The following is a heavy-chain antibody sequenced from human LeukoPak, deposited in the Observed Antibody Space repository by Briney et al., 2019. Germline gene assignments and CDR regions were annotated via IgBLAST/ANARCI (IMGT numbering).Heavy chain of an antibody. V-gene: IGHV1-46*01. CDR1: GYTFTSYY. CDR3: ARTPWTRGHYYYSMDV. Sequence: ASVKVSCKASGYTFTSYYIHWVRQAPGQGLGWMGIINPSRGSTSYAQKFPGRVTMTRAMSTSTVYMELSSLRSEDTAVYYCARTPWTRGHYYYSMDVWGKGTTVTVSS. D-gene: IGHD1-26*01. J-gene: IGHJ6*04. CDR2: INPSRGST.